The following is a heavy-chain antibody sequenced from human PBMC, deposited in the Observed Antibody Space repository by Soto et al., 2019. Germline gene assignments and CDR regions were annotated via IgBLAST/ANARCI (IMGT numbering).Heavy chain of an antibody. V-gene: IGHV3-7*01. CDR1: GFTFSSYW. D-gene: IGHD5-18*01. Sequence: GGSLRLSCAASGFTFSSYWMSWVRQAPGKGLEWVANIKQDGSEKYYVDSVKGRFTISRDNAKNSLYLQMNSLRAEDTAVYYCAREETGGYSYGPPYYFDYWGQGTLVTVSS. CDR3: AREETGGYSYGPPYYFDY. J-gene: IGHJ4*02. CDR2: IKQDGSEK.